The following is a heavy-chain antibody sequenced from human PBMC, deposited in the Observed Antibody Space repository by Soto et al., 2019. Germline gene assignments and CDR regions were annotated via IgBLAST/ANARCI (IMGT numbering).Heavy chain of an antibody. J-gene: IGHJ3*02. V-gene: IGHV3-7*01. CDR2: IKKDGSEK. CDR1: EFPFSTYL. CDR3: GRWNYAFDI. Sequence: GGPLRLSCAAPEFPFSTYLMSWAPQAPGKGLEWVANIKKDGSEKHYVDSVRCRFTISRDNAKSSLYLQMDSLRAEDTAVYYCGRWNYAFDIWGQGTMVTVSS. D-gene: IGHD1-7*01.